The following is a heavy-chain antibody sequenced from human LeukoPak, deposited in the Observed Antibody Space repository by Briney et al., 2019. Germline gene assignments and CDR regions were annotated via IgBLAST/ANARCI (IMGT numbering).Heavy chain of an antibody. J-gene: IGHJ4*02. D-gene: IGHD3-22*01. CDR2: VMAIFGGV. CDR1: RGTFDSYG. Sequence: ASVKVSCKAPRGTFDSYGISSVRQAPGQGLEWMGGVMAIFGGVKYGQKFQGRATITTDASTSTAYMELSSLTSEDTGIYYCARGELGDRSGFSFFDYWGQGTLVTVSS. V-gene: IGHV1-69*05. CDR3: ARGELGDRSGFSFFDY.